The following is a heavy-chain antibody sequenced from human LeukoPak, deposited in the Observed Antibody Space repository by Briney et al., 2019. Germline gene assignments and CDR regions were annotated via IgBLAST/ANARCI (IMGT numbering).Heavy chain of an antibody. CDR2: ISSSGSTI. Sequence: GGSLRLSCAASGFTFSSYEMNWVRQAPGKGLEWVSYISSSGSTIYYADSVKGRFTISRDNSKNTLYLQMNSLRAEDTAVYYCARVVPPTDYGSGSYFWDPYYFDYWGQGTLVTVSS. D-gene: IGHD3-10*01. V-gene: IGHV3-48*03. CDR1: GFTFSSYE. CDR3: ARVVPPTDYGSGSYFWDPYYFDY. J-gene: IGHJ4*02.